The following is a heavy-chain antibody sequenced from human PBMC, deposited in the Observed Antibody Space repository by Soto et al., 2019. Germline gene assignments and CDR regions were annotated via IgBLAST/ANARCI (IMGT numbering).Heavy chain of an antibody. Sequence: QITLKESGPTLVKPTQTLTLTCTFSGFSLSTSGVGVGWIRQPPGKALEWLALIYWDDDKRYSPSLKSRLTITKDTAKTQVAPTMTNLDSNYTATYCSANSVLRTPYKWNVGTVGYWGEGTLVTVFS. CDR2: IYWDDDK. D-gene: IGHD1-1*01. CDR3: ANSVLRTPYKWNVGTVGY. J-gene: IGHJ4*02. CDR1: GFSLSTSGVG. V-gene: IGHV2-5*02.